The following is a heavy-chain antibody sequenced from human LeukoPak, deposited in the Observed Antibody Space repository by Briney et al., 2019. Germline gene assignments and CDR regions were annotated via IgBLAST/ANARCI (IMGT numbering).Heavy chain of an antibody. D-gene: IGHD4-17*01. Sequence: SETLPLTCTVSGGSISSYYWSWIRQPPGKGLEWIGYIYYSGSTNYNPSLKSRVTISVDTSKNQFSLKLSSVTAADTAVYYCARALFYGDYAYYSGMDVWGQGTTVTVSS. V-gene: IGHV4-59*01. CDR2: IYYSGST. J-gene: IGHJ6*02. CDR3: ARALFYGDYAYYSGMDV. CDR1: GGSISSYY.